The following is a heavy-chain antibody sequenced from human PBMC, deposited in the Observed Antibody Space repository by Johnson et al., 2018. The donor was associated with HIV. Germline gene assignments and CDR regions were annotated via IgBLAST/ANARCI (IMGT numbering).Heavy chain of an antibody. CDR3: AKDKSNAFDI. J-gene: IGHJ3*02. CDR1: GFTFSSYA. CDR2: ISYDGTP. Sequence: QVQLVESGGGVVQPGGSLRLSCAASGFTFSSYAMHWVRQAPGKGLEWVAVISYDGTPFYADSVTGRFTISRDNSKNTLYLQMNSLRAEDTAVYYCAKDKSNAFDIWGQGTMVTVSS. V-gene: IGHV3-30*04.